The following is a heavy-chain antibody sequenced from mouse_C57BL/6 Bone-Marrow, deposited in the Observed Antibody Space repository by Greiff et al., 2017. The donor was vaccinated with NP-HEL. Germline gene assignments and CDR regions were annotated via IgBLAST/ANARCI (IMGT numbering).Heavy chain of an antibody. Sequence: LQESGAELARPGASVKLSCKASGYTFTSYGISWVKQRTGQGLEWIGEIYPRSGNTYYNEKFKGKATLTADKSSSTAYMELRSLTSEDSAVYFCARVDGYYPFAYWGQGTLVTVSA. V-gene: IGHV1-81*01. CDR3: ARVDGYYPFAY. J-gene: IGHJ3*01. CDR1: GYTFTSYG. D-gene: IGHD2-3*01. CDR2: IYPRSGNT.